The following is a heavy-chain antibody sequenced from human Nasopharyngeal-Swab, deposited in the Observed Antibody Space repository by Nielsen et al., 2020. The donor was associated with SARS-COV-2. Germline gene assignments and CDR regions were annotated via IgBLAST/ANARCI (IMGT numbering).Heavy chain of an antibody. CDR1: GFTFSAHY. Sequence: GGSLRLSCAASGFTFSAHYMDWVRQASGKGLEWVGRIRSKGNSYATAYAASVKGRFTISRDDSKNTAYLQMNSLITEDTAVYYCTRCGGSCYTGKDYWGQGTLVTVSS. CDR2: IRSKGNSYAT. J-gene: IGHJ4*02. V-gene: IGHV3-73*01. D-gene: IGHD2-15*01. CDR3: TRCGGSCYTGKDY.